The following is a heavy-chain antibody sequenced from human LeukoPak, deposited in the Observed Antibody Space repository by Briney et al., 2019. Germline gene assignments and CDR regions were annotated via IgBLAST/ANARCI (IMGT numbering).Heavy chain of an antibody. D-gene: IGHD6-6*01. V-gene: IGHV3-13*01. CDR2: IGRGGDT. J-gene: IGHJ2*01. CDR3: AREIVDSISSSWHLDL. Sequence: PPGGSLRLSCAASGFTLSTSDLHWVRHATGKPLEWVSAIGRGGDTYYPDSVRGRFTISRENARNSLYLQMSSLRAGDTAVYYCAREIVDSISSSWHLDLWGRGTLVTVSS. CDR1: GFTLSTSD.